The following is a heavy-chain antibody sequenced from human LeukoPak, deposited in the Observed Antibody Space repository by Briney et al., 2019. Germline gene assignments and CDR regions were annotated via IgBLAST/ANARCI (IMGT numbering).Heavy chain of an antibody. CDR3: ARDMSMVRGVNPYNWFDP. J-gene: IGHJ5*02. D-gene: IGHD3-10*01. Sequence: ASVKVSCKASGGTFSSYTISWVRHAPGQGLEWMGRIIPLLGIANYAQKFQGRVTITADKSTSTAYMELSSLRSEDTAVYYCARDMSMVRGVNPYNWFDPWGQGTLVTVSS. CDR2: IIPLLGIA. CDR1: GGTFSSYT. V-gene: IGHV1-69*04.